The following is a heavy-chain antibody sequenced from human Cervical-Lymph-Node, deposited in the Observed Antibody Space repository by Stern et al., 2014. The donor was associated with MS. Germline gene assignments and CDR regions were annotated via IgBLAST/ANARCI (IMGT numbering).Heavy chain of an antibody. V-gene: IGHV5-51*01. D-gene: IGHD2-8*02. CDR1: GYSFTSSW. CDR3: ATSTGYFLLEYYFDY. Sequence: EVQLVESGAEVKKPGESLKISCQGSGYSFTSSWIGWVRQMPGKGLEWMGIIYPGDSDTRYNPSFQGQVTISAEKSVSTAYLQWSSLKASDPAMYYCATSTGYFLLEYYFDYWGQGTLVTVSS. J-gene: IGHJ4*02. CDR2: IYPGDSDT.